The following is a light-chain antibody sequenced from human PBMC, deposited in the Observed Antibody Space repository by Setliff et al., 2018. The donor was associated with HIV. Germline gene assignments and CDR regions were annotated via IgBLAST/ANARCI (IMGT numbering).Light chain of an antibody. CDR3: CSFTSSSTFV. Sequence: QSVLTQPASVSGSPGQSITISCTGTSSDVGGYNYVSWYQQHPGKAPKLMIYDVTKRPSGVSIRFSGSKSGNTASLTISGLQGEDEADYFCCSFTSSSTFVFGTGTKVTVL. J-gene: IGLJ1*01. CDR1: SSDVGGYNY. CDR2: DVT. V-gene: IGLV2-14*01.